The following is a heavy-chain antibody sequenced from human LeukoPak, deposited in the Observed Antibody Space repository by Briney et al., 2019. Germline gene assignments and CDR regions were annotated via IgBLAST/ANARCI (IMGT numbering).Heavy chain of an antibody. CDR2: ISYDGSNK. D-gene: IGHD4-17*01. V-gene: IGHV3-30*18. Sequence: GRSLRLSCAASGFTFSSYRMHWVRQAPGKGLVWVAVISYDGSNKYYADSVKGRFTISRDNSKNTLYLQMNSLRAEDTAVYYCAKESPRGYDYGDYYSWFDPWGQGTLVTVSS. CDR3: AKESPRGYDYGDYYSWFDP. J-gene: IGHJ5*02. CDR1: GFTFSSYR.